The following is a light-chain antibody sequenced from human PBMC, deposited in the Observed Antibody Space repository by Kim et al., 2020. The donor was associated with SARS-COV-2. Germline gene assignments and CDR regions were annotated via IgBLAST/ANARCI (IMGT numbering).Light chain of an antibody. CDR2: DAS. V-gene: IGKV1-13*02. J-gene: IGKJ4*01. Sequence: AIQLTQSPSSLSASVGERVTITCRASQGISSALAWYQQKPGKAPKLLIYDASSLESGVPSRFSGSGSGTDFTLAISSLQPEDFATYYCQQFNSYPPLTFGGGTKVDIK. CDR1: QGISSA. CDR3: QQFNSYPPLT.